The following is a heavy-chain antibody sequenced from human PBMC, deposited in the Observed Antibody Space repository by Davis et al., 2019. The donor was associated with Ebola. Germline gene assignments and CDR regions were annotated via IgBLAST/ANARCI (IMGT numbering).Heavy chain of an antibody. V-gene: IGHV1-58*01. J-gene: IGHJ6*04. CDR3: AREGYYGSGSYGMDV. D-gene: IGHD3-10*01. CDR1: GFTFTSSA. Sequence: AASVKVSCKASGFTFTSSAVQWVRQARGQRLEWIGWIVVGSGNTNYAQKFQERVTITRDMSTSTAYMELSSLRSEDTAVYYCAREGYYGSGSYGMDVWGKGTTVTVSS. CDR2: IVVGSGNT.